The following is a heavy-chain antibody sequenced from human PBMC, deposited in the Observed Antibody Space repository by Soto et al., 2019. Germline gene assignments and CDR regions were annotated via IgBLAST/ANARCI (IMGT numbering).Heavy chain of an antibody. J-gene: IGHJ3*02. D-gene: IGHD6-13*01. V-gene: IGHV3-21*01. CDR2: ISSSSSYI. Sequence: GGSLRLSCAASGFTFSSYSMNWVRQAPGKGLEWVSSISSSSSYIYYADSVKGRFTISRDNAKNSLYLQMNSLRAEDTAVYYCAREGQQLANDAFDIWGQGTMVTVSS. CDR3: AREGQQLANDAFDI. CDR1: GFTFSSYS.